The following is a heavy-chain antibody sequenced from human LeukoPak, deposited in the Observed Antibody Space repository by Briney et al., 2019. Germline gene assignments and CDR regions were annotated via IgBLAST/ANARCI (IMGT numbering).Heavy chain of an antibody. CDR3: ARDVGFGEYFDC. V-gene: IGHV4-39*07. CDR1: GGSIRSSSYY. J-gene: IGHJ4*02. CDR2: IYYSGST. D-gene: IGHD3-10*01. Sequence: SETLSLTCTVSGGSIRSSSYYWGWVRQPPGKGLEWIGSIYYSGSTYYNPSLKSRVTISVDMSKKQFSLKLTSVTAADTAVYFCARDVGFGEYFDCWGQGTLVTVSS.